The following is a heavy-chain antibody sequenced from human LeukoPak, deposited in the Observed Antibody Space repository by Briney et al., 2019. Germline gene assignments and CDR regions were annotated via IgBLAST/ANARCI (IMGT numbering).Heavy chain of an antibody. V-gene: IGHV3-21*01. J-gene: IGHJ4*02. Sequence: GGSLRLSCAASGFTFSSYSMNWVRQAPGKGLEWVSSISSSSSYIYYADSVKGRFTISRDNAKNSLYLQMNSLRAEDTAVYYCARDPLYGDPAIDYWGQGTLVTVSS. CDR1: GFTFSSYS. CDR3: ARDPLYGDPAIDY. CDR2: ISSSSSYI. D-gene: IGHD4-17*01.